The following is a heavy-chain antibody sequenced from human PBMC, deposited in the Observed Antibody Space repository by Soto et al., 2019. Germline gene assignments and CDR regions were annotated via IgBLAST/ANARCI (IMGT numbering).Heavy chain of an antibody. J-gene: IGHJ4*02. Sequence: GGSLRLSCAASGFTVSSNYMSWVRQAPGKGLEWVSVIYSGGSTYYADSVKGRFTISRDNSKNTLYLQMNSLRAEDTAVYYCARVPYSSGWDGFDYWGQGTLVTVSS. CDR3: ARVPYSSGWDGFDY. CDR1: GFTVSSNY. V-gene: IGHV3-53*01. D-gene: IGHD6-19*01. CDR2: IYSGGST.